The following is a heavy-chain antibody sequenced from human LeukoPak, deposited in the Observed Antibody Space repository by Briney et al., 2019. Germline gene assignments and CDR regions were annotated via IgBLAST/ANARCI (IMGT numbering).Heavy chain of an antibody. CDR1: GFTVSSNY. CDR3: ARAFGGWYGDYYYGMDV. Sequence: GGSLRLSCAASGFTVSSNYMSWVRQAPGKGLEWVSVIYSGGSTYYADSVKGRFTISRDNSKNTLYLQMNSLRAEDTAVYYCARAFGGWYGDYYYGMDVWGQGTTVTVSS. CDR2: IYSGGST. J-gene: IGHJ6*02. D-gene: IGHD6-19*01. V-gene: IGHV3-53*01.